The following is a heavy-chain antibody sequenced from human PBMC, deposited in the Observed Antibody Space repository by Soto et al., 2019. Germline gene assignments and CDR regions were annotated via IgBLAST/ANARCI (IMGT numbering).Heavy chain of an antibody. CDR3: ARDQVKGTMTIL. CDR2: MSSSGATI. V-gene: IGHV3-11*04. CDR1: GFTFRDYY. D-gene: IGHD4-17*01. J-gene: IGHJ4*02. Sequence: PGGSLRLSCAGSGFTFRDYYMSWVRLAPGQGLEWVSYMSSSGATIYYADSVKGRFTISRDNSKNTMYLQMNSLSAEDTAVYHCARDQVKGTMTILWGQGTLVTVSS.